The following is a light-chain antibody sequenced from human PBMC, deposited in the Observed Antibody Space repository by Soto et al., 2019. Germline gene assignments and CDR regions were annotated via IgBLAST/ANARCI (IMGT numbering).Light chain of an antibody. J-gene: IGKJ4*01. Sequence: DIQLTQSPSLLSASVGESVAITCRVSQGISSYLAWYQQKPGKAHNLLMYEASILQSGVPSRFSGSGSGTEFTLTISSLQPEDCATYYCQQLNSYPLTFGGGTKVEIK. CDR3: QQLNSYPLT. V-gene: IGKV1-9*01. CDR2: EAS. CDR1: QGISSY.